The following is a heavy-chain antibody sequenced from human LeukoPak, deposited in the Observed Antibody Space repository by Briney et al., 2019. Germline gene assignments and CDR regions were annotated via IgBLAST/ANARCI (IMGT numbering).Heavy chain of an antibody. Sequence: GGSLRLSCAASEFSVSHNYMSWVRQAPGKGPEWVMVISNDGSQEYYADSVKGRFTISRDNSKNTLYLQMNSLRPEDTAVFYCVRELYNYGMDVRGQGTTVTV. V-gene: IGHV3-30-3*01. CDR2: ISNDGSQE. CDR3: VRELYNYGMDV. J-gene: IGHJ6*02. CDR1: EFSVSHNY.